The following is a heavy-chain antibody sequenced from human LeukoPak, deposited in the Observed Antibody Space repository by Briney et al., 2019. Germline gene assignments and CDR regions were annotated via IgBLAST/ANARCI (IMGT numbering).Heavy chain of an antibody. D-gene: IGHD5-18*01. CDR3: ARDSQLWSSDY. CDR1: GGSVSSGSYY. Sequence: PSETLSLTCTVSGGSVSSGSYYWSWIRQPPGKGLEWIGYIYYSGSTNYNPSLKSRVTISVDTSKNQFSLKLSSVTAADTAVYYCARDSQLWSSDYWGQGTLVTVSS. J-gene: IGHJ4*02. V-gene: IGHV4-61*01. CDR2: IYYSGST.